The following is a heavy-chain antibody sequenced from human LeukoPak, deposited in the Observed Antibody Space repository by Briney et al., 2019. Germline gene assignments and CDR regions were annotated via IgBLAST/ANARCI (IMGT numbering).Heavy chain of an antibody. CDR1: GFTFSNYA. Sequence: GGSLRLSCAASGFTFSNYAMTWVRRAPGKGLEWVSGISGSADYTYYADSVKGRFIISRDSSKNTLFLQMNSLRAEDTAVYYCAKSGRYFYYDMDVWGQGTTVTVSS. CDR2: ISGSADYT. D-gene: IGHD1-26*01. J-gene: IGHJ6*02. CDR3: AKSGRYFYYDMDV. V-gene: IGHV3-23*01.